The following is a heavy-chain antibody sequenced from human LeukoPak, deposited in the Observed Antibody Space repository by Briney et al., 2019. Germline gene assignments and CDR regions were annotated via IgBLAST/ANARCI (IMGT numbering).Heavy chain of an antibody. CDR3: ARHIRAQYSYYYYYMDV. Sequence: SGTLSLTCAVSGGSISSSNWWSWVRQPPGEGLEWIGEIYHSGSTNYNPSLKSRVTISVDKSKNQFSLKLSSVTAADTAVYYCARHIRAQYSYYYYYMDVWGKGTTVTVSS. CDR2: IYHSGST. V-gene: IGHV4-4*02. D-gene: IGHD2-21*01. J-gene: IGHJ6*03. CDR1: GGSISSSNW.